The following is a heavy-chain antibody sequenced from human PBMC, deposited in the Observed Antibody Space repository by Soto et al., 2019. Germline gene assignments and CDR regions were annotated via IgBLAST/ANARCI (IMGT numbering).Heavy chain of an antibody. CDR1: GGSISSGGYY. V-gene: IGHV4-31*03. J-gene: IGHJ4*02. CDR2: IYYSGST. Sequence: SETLSLTCTVSGGSISSGGYYWSWIRQHPGKGLEWIGYIYYSGSTYYNPSLKSRVTISVDTTKNQFSLKLSSVTAADTAVYYCASQIVGATSFDYWGQGTLVTVSS. D-gene: IGHD1-26*01. CDR3: ASQIVGATSFDY.